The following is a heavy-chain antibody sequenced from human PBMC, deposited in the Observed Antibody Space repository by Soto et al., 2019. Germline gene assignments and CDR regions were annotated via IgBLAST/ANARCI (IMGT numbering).Heavy chain of an antibody. V-gene: IGHV4-31*03. CDR1: GGSIRSGGYY. Sequence: ASETLSLTCTVSGGSIRSGGYYWSWVRQNPRRGLEWIGNIYYSGNTYYNPSLKSRLTISVDTSKNQFSLNLSSVTAADTAVYYCARDRLMAKHGTERHYLGLDVWGQGTTVTVSS. D-gene: IGHD2-8*01. CDR3: ARDRLMAKHGTERHYLGLDV. CDR2: IYYSGNT. J-gene: IGHJ6*02.